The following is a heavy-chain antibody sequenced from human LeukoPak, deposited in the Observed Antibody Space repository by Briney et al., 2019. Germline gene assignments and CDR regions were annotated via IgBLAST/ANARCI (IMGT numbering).Heavy chain of an antibody. CDR3: AKGGYTSHYDY. CDR2: IRATAGTT. V-gene: IGHV3-23*01. Sequence: WGSLTLSCAASGFTFSSYPMTWIRRPPGKGLHWVSTIRATAGTTYYADSIKGRFTISRDNSKNTVFLQMNSVRAEDTAVYYCAKGGYTSHYDYWGQGTLVTVSS. J-gene: IGHJ4*02. D-gene: IGHD6-19*01. CDR1: GFTFSSYP.